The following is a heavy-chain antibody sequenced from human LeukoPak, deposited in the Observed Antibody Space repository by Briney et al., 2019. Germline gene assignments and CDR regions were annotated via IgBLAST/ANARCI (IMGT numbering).Heavy chain of an antibody. J-gene: IGHJ4*02. V-gene: IGHV4-39*07. CDR3: ARGRTIWTYY. Sequence: SETLSLTCTVSGGSIGSSNYYWGWIRQPPGKGLEWVGSIYYSGTTYYNPSLKSRVTISVDTPKNQFSLKLTSVTAADTAIYYCARGRTIWTYYWGQGTLVTVSS. CDR1: GGSIGSSNYY. CDR2: IYYSGTT. D-gene: IGHD1/OR15-1a*01.